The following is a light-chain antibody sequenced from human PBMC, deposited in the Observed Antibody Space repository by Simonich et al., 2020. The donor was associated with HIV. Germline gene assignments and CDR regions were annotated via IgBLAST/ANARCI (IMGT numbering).Light chain of an antibody. CDR2: AAS. V-gene: IGKV1-8*01. J-gene: IGKJ3*01. Sequence: AIRMTQSPSSLSASTGDRVTITCRASQGISSYLAWYQQKPGKAPKLLIYAASTLQSGVPSRFSGSGSGTDFTLTISRLQSEDFATYYCQQYYGYPPTFGPGTKVDI. CDR1: QGISSY. CDR3: QQYYGYPPT.